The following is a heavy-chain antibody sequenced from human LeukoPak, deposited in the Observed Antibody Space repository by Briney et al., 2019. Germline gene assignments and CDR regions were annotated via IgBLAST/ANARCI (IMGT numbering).Heavy chain of an antibody. J-gene: IGHJ4*02. CDR1: GFTFSGYS. V-gene: IGHV3-21*01. CDR3: ARAHNWKYGTFDY. D-gene: IGHD1-7*01. Sequence: GGSLRLSCAASGFTFSGYSMNWVRQAPGKGLEWVSSTSSSSSYIYYADSVKGRFTISRDNAKNSLYLQMNSLRAEDTAVYYCARAHNWKYGTFDYWGQGTLVTVSS. CDR2: TSSSSSYI.